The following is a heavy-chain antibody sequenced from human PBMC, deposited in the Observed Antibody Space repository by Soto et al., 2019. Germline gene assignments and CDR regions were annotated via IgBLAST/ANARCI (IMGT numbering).Heavy chain of an antibody. CDR1: GGSISSHY. CDR3: ARDGREASGMDV. J-gene: IGHJ6*02. Sequence: KPSETLSLTCTVSGGSISSHYWSWVRQAPGKGLEWIGHIYYRGSTSYNPSLRSRSTISVDTSNNQFSLELNSVTTADTAVYYCARDGREASGMDVWGQGTKVTVSS. D-gene: IGHD1-26*01. CDR2: IYYRGST. V-gene: IGHV4-59*11.